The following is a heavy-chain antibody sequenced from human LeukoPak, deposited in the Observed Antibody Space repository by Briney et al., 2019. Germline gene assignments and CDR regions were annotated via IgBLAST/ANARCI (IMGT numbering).Heavy chain of an antibody. D-gene: IGHD2-21*01. CDR1: GYSISSAYY. V-gene: IGHV4-38-2*02. CDR2: IYHSGAT. J-gene: IGHJ4*02. Sequence: SETLSLTCTVSGYSISSAYYWGWVRQPPGKGLEWIAIIYHSGATYYNPSLKSRVTISVDTSKNQFSLKLSSVTAADTAVYYCARLWWVNNYFDYWGQGTLVTVSS. CDR3: ARLWWVNNYFDY.